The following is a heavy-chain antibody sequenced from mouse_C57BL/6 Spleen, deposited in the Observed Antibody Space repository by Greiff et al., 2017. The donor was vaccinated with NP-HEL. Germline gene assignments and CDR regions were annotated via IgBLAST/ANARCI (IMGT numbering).Heavy chain of an antibody. Sequence: EVMLVESGGGLVKPGGSLKLSCAASGFTFSSYAMSWVRQTPEKRLEWVATISDGGSYTYYPDNVKGRFTISRDNAKNNLYLQMSHLKSEDTAMYYCARDSYDYDDGAYFDYWGQGTTLTVSS. CDR1: GFTFSSYA. CDR2: ISDGGSYT. CDR3: ARDSYDYDDGAYFDY. J-gene: IGHJ2*01. V-gene: IGHV5-4*01. D-gene: IGHD2-4*01.